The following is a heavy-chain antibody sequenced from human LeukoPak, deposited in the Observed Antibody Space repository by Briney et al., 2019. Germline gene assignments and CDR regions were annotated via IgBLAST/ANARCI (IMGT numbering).Heavy chain of an antibody. CDR2: INPISGST. V-gene: IGHV1-2*02. Sequence: ASVKVSCKASGYTFTGYYMHWVRQAPGQGLEWMGGINPISGSTNYAQKFQGRDTITTDQSTNTAYMEMSSRRSDDTAVYYCVSEPRAHDSGVGCCYTRGWIDPWGQGTLVTVSS. CDR3: VSEPRAHDSGVGCCYTRGWIDP. D-gene: IGHD2-15*01. J-gene: IGHJ5*02. CDR1: GYTFTGYY.